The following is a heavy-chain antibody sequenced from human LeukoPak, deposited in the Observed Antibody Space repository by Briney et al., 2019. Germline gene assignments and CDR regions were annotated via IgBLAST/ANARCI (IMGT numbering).Heavy chain of an antibody. CDR3: ARGRSYSGSYYFDY. J-gene: IGHJ4*02. CDR1: GFTFSSYS. CDR2: ISYDGSNK. V-gene: IGHV3-30*04. Sequence: GGSLRLSCAASGFTFSSYSMHWVRQAPGKGLEWVAVISYDGSNKYYADSVKGRFTISRDNSKNTLYLQMNSLRAEDTAVYYCARGRSYSGSYYFDYWGQGTLVTVSS. D-gene: IGHD1-26*01.